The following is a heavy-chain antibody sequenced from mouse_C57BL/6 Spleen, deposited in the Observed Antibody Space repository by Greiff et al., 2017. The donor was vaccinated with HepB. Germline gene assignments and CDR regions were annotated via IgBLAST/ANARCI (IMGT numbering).Heavy chain of an antibody. D-gene: IGHD5-1*01. J-gene: IGHJ2*01. CDR1: GYAFSSSW. Sequence: VQLQQSGPELVKPGASVKISCKASGYAFSSSWMNWVKQRPGKGLEWIGRIYPGDGDTNYNGKFKGKATLTADKSSSTAYMQLSSLTSEDSAVYFCARGESIDYWGQGTTLTVSS. CDR2: IYPGDGDT. CDR3: ARGESIDY. V-gene: IGHV1-82*01.